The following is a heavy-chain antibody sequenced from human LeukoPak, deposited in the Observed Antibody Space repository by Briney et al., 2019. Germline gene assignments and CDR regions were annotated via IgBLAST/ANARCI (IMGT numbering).Heavy chain of an antibody. CDR1: GFTFSSYA. CDR2: ISGSGDST. V-gene: IGHV3-23*01. D-gene: IGHD3-16*01. J-gene: IGHJ4*02. CDR3: VRDGGSLTLSNTENYFDY. Sequence: PGGSLRLSCAASGFTFSSYAMSWVRQAPGKGLEWVSAISGSGDSTYYGDSVKGRFTISRDNSKNTLYLQMESLTPEDTAVYYCVRDGGSLTLSNTENYFDYWGQGTRVTVSS.